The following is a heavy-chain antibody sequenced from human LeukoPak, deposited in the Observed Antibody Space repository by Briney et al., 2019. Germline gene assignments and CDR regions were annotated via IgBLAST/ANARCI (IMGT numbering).Heavy chain of an antibody. J-gene: IGHJ4*02. CDR2: IYYSGST. Sequence: SETLSLTCTVSGGSISSSSYYWGWIRQPPGKGLEWIGSIYYSGSTCYNPSLKSRVTISVDTSKDQFSLKLSSVTAADTAVYYCARYCSGGSCYLDYWGQGTLVTVSS. V-gene: IGHV4-39*01. D-gene: IGHD2-15*01. CDR3: ARYCSGGSCYLDY. CDR1: GGSISSSSYY.